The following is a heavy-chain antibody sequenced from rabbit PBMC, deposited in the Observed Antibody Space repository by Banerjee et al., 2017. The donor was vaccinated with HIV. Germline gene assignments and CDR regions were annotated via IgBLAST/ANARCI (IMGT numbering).Heavy chain of an antibody. J-gene: IGHJ4*01. CDR3: ARVITIPYYFNL. CDR2: IYTGSSGST. Sequence: QEQLEESGGDLVKPEGSLTLTCKASGLDFSSSYWICWVRQAPGKGLEWIACIYTGSSGSTYYASWAKGRFTISKTSSTTVTLHMTSLTAADTATYFCARVITIPYYFNLWGPGTLVTVS. D-gene: IGHD2-1*01. V-gene: IGHV1S45*01. CDR1: GLDFSSSYW.